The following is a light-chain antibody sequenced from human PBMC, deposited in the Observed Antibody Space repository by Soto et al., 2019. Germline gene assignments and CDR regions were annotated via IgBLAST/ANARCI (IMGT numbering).Light chain of an antibody. J-gene: IGKJ2*01. CDR3: QQYNNWPHT. Sequence: EVVMTQSPTTLSVSPGERVTLSCRASQTISNNLAWYRKKPGQAPSLLIYGISTRATGLPARFSGSGSGTEFTLTISSLQSDDFALYYCQQYNNWPHTFGQGTKLENK. CDR1: QTISNN. CDR2: GIS. V-gene: IGKV3-15*01.